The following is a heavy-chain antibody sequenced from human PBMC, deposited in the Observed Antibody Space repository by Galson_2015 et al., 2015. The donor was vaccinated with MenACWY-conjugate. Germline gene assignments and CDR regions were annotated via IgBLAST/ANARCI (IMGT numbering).Heavy chain of an antibody. CDR3: ARDLYYDSSGSDY. D-gene: IGHD3-22*01. J-gene: IGHJ4*02. V-gene: IGHV4-39*07. CDR2: IYYSGST. Sequence: ETLSLTCTVSGGSISSRSYYWGWIRQPPGKGLEWIGSIYYSGSTYHNPSLKSRVTISVDTSKNQFSLKLSSVTAADTAVYYCARDLYYDSSGSDYWGQGTLVTVSS. CDR1: GGSISSRSYY.